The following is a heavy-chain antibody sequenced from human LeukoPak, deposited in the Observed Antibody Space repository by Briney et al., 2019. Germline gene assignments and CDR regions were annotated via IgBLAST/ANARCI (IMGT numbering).Heavy chain of an antibody. D-gene: IGHD6-13*01. V-gene: IGHV3-7*01. CDR1: GFTLRSYD. CDR3: ARDTLSYSSSWYRRGFYYYGMDV. J-gene: IGHJ6*02. CDR2: IKQDGSEK. Sequence: PGGSLRLSCAASGFTLRSYDMSWVRQAPGKGLEWVANIKQDGSEKYYVDSVKGRFTISRDNAKNSLYLQMNSLRAEDTAVYYCARDTLSYSSSWYRRGFYYYGMDVWGQGTTVTVSS.